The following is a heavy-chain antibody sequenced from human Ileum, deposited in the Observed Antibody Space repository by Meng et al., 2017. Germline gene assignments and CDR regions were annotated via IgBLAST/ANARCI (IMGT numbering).Heavy chain of an antibody. CDR1: GYSISSGNY. V-gene: IGHV4-38-2*02. J-gene: IGHJ4*02. CDR3: ARDRYSGDYHYANFDF. D-gene: IGHD1-26*01. Sequence: SETLSLTCTVSGYSISSGNYWGWIRQPPGKGLEWIGSVFHSGNTFYNSSLKSRVTVSMDTSRNLFALRLTSVTAADTAVYYCARDRYSGDYHYANFDFWGQGTLVTVSS. CDR2: VFHSGNT.